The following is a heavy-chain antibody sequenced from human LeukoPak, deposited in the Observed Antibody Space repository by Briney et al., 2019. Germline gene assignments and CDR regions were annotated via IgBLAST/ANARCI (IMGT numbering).Heavy chain of an antibody. J-gene: IGHJ4*02. D-gene: IGHD2-15*01. Sequence: QSGGSLRLSCAASGFTFSSYAMSWVRQAPGKGLEWVSAISGSGGSTYYADSVKGRFTISRDNSKNTLYLQMNSLRAEDTAVYYCAKDPRYCSGGSCYSEFDYWGQGTLVTVSS. CDR3: AKDPRYCSGGSCYSEFDY. CDR1: GFTFSSYA. V-gene: IGHV3-23*01. CDR2: ISGSGGST.